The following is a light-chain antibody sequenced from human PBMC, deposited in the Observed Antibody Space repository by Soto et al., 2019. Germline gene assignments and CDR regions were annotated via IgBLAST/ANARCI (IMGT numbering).Light chain of an antibody. J-gene: IGLJ1*01. Sequence: QSALTQPASVSGSPGQSITISCPGTSSDVGSYNLVSWYQQHPGKAPKLMIYEVSKRPSGVSNRFSGSKSGNTASLTISGLQAEDEADYYCCSYAGSSTSYVFGNGTKVTVL. CDR3: CSYAGSSTSYV. CDR1: SSDVGSYNL. V-gene: IGLV2-23*02. CDR2: EVS.